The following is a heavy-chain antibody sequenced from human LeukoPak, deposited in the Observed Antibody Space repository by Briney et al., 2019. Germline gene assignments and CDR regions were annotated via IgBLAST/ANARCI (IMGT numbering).Heavy chain of an antibody. CDR2: IFYSGST. Sequence: SETLSLTCAVYGGSFSGYYWGWIRQPPGKGLEWIGNIFYSGSTYYSPSLKSRVTISLDTSRNQFSLKLNSVTAADTAVYYCARDLTSYSYGYLDYWGQGTLVTVSS. D-gene: IGHD5-18*01. V-gene: IGHV4-34*12. CDR3: ARDLTSYSYGYLDY. J-gene: IGHJ4*02. CDR1: GGSFSGYY.